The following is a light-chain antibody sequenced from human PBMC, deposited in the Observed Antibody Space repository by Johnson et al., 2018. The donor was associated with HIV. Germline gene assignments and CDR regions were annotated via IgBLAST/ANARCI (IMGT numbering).Light chain of an antibody. CDR2: DNN. CDR3: GTWDSSLSAYV. CDR1: SSNVGNSY. Sequence: QSVLTQPPSVSAAPGQNVTISCSGTSSNVGNSYLSWYQHFPETAPKLLIYDNNKRPSGIPDRFSGSKSGTSATLGITGLLTGDEADYYCGTWDSSLSAYVFGTGTKVTVL. V-gene: IGLV1-51*01. J-gene: IGLJ1*01.